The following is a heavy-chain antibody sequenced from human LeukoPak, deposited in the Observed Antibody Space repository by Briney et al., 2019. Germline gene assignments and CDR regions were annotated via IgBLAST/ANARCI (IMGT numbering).Heavy chain of an antibody. CDR3: ASARGHCSGGSCLTHGYFDY. J-gene: IGHJ4*02. V-gene: IGHV1-8*03. CDR2: MNPNSGNT. CDR1: GYTFTSYD. Sequence: ASVKVSCRASGYTFTSYDINWVRQATGQGLEWMGWMNPNSGNTGYAQKFQGRVTITRNTSISTAYMELSSLRSEDTAVYYCASARGHCSGGSCLTHGYFDYWGQGTLVTVAS. D-gene: IGHD2-15*01.